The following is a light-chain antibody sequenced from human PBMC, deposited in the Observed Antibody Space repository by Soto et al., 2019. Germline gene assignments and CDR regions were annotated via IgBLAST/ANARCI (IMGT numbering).Light chain of an antibody. J-gene: IGLJ2*01. V-gene: IGLV4-60*02. CDR2: LEGSGSY. CDR3: ATWDSNTRV. CDR1: SGHSSYI. Sequence: QPVLTQSSSASASLGSSVKLTCTLSSGHSSYIIAWHQQKPGKAPRYLMKLEGSGSYNKGSGVPDRFSGSSSGADRYLTISNLQFEDAADYYCATWDSNTRVFGGGTKLTVL.